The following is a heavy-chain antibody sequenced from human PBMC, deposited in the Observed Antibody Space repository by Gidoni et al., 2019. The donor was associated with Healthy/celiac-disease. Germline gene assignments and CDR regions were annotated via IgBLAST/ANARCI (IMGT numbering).Heavy chain of an antibody. D-gene: IGHD6-13*01. V-gene: IGHV6-1*01. CDR1: GDSVSSNSAA. CDR3: ARDHFEQQLVQRRMDV. CDR2: TYYRSKWYN. J-gene: IGHJ6*02. Sequence: QVQLQQSGRGLVQPSQTLSLTCAISGDSVSSNSAAWNWLRQYPSRGLEWLGRTYYRSKWYNDYAVSVKSRITINPGTSKNQFSLQLKSVTPEDTAVYYGARDHFEQQLVQRRMDVWGQGTTVTVSS.